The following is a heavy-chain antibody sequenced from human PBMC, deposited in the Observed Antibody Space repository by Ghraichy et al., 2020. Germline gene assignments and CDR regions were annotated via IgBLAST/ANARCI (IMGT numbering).Heavy chain of an antibody. CDR1: GFTFSSYA. CDR2: ISYDGSNK. Sequence: GGSLRLSCAASGFTFSSYAMHWVRQAPGKGLEWVAVISYDGSNKYYADSVKGRFTISRDNSKNTLYLQMNSLRAEDTAVYYCARVRSGNLYYMDVWGKGTTVTVSS. V-gene: IGHV3-30-3*01. J-gene: IGHJ6*03. D-gene: IGHD1-26*01. CDR3: ARVRSGNLYYMDV.